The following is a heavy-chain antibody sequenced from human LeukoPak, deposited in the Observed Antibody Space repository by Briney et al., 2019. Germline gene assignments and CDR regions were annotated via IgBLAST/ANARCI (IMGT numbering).Heavy chain of an antibody. CDR3: ARTDFWSGYGYDY. J-gene: IGHJ4*02. D-gene: IGHD3-3*01. CDR2: FYYSGST. Sequence: SETLSLTCTVSGGSISSSSYYWGWIRQPPRKGLEWIGSFYYSGSTFYNPSLKSRVTISVDTSKNQFSLKLSSVTAADTAVYYCARTDFWSGYGYDYWGQGTLVTVSS. V-gene: IGHV4-39*07. CDR1: GGSISSSSYY.